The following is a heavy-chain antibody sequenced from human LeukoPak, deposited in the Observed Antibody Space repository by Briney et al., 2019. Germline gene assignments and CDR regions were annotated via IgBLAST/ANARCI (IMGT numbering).Heavy chain of an antibody. D-gene: IGHD4/OR15-4a*01. V-gene: IGHV3-23*01. CDR3: AKDLLLLTTLPGGFDP. Sequence: PGGSLRLSCAASGFTFSSYAMSWVRQAPGQGLEWVSSISHNSRSIHYTDSVKGRFTISRDNFKNTLYLHMNSLRAEDTAFYCAKDLLLLTTLPGGFDPWGQGTLVIVSS. CDR2: ISHNSRSI. CDR1: GFTFSSYA. J-gene: IGHJ5*02.